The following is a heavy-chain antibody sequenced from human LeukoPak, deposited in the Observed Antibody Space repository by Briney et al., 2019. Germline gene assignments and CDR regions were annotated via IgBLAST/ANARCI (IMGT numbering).Heavy chain of an antibody. CDR1: GFSFGNYA. J-gene: IGHJ3*02. CDR3: AKDRVYYDILTGYDHDAFDI. Sequence: GGSLRLSCAASGFSFGNYAMNWVRQAPGKGLEWVSAISGSGGSTYYADSVKGRFTISRDNSKNTLYLQMNSLRAEDTAVYYCAKDRVYYDILTGYDHDAFDIWGQGTMVTVSS. D-gene: IGHD3-9*01. CDR2: ISGSGGST. V-gene: IGHV3-23*01.